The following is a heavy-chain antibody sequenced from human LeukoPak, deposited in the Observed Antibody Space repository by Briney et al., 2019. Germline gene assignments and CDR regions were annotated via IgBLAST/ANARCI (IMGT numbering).Heavy chain of an antibody. CDR3: ARGRRYPDY. V-gene: IGHV4-30-2*01. J-gene: IGHJ4*02. CDR2: INHSGST. Sequence: SETLSLTCTVSGGSISSGGYYWSWIRQPPGKGLEWIGEINHSGSTNYNPSLKSRVTISVDTSKNQFSLKLSSVTAADTAVYYCARGRRYPDYWGQGTLVTVSS. D-gene: IGHD3-16*02. CDR1: GGSISSGGYY.